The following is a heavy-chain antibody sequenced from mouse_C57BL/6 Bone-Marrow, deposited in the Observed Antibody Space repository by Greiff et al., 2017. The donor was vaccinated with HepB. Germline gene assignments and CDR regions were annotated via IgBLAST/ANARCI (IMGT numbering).Heavy chain of an antibody. J-gene: IGHJ4*01. D-gene: IGHD2-5*01. CDR1: GFSLTSYG. V-gene: IGHV2-6*01. Sequence: VQGVESGPGLVAPSQSLSITCTVSGFSLTSYGVDWVRQSPGKGLEWLGVIWGVGSTNYNSALKSRLSISKDNSKSQVFLKMNSLQTDDTAMYYCATYSNGMDYWGQGTSVTVSS. CDR3: ATYSNGMDY. CDR2: IWGVGST.